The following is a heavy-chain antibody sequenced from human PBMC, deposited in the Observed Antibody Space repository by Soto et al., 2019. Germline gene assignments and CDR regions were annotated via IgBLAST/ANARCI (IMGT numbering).Heavy chain of an antibody. Sequence: SETLSLTCTVSGGSISSGGYYWSWIRQRPGKGLEWIGYIYYSGSTYYNPSLKSRVTMSVDTSKNQFSLKLSSVTAADTAVYYCARDYVAGYSYGFFDYWGQGTLVTVSS. V-gene: IGHV4-31*03. J-gene: IGHJ4*02. CDR1: GGSISSGGYY. CDR2: IYYSGST. CDR3: ARDYVAGYSYGFFDY. D-gene: IGHD5-18*01.